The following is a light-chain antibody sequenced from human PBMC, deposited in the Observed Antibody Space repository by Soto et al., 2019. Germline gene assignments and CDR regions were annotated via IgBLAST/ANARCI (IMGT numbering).Light chain of an antibody. J-gene: IGKJ1*01. CDR2: GAS. Sequence: EIVMTQSPATLSVSPGERAPLSCRASQSVSSNLAWYQQKPGQAPRLLIYGASTRATGIPARFSGSGSGTEFTLTISSLQSEEFAVYYCQQYNNWPRTFGQGTKVDIK. V-gene: IGKV3-15*01. CDR3: QQYNNWPRT. CDR1: QSVSSN.